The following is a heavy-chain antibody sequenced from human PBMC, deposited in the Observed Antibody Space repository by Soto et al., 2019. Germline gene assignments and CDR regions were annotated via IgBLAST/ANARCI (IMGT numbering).Heavy chain of an antibody. V-gene: IGHV3-30*18. CDR2: ISYDGSNK. Sequence: SLRLSCAASGFTFSSYGMHWVRQAPGKGLEWVAVISYDGSNKYYADSVKGRFTISRDNSKNTLYLQMNSLRAEDTAVYYCAKGYDFWSGYTFDYWGQGTLVTVSS. CDR3: AKGYDFWSGYTFDY. J-gene: IGHJ4*02. CDR1: GFTFSSYG. D-gene: IGHD3-3*01.